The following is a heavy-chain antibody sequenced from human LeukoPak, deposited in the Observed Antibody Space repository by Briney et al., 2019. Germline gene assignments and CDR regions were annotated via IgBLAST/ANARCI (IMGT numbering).Heavy chain of an antibody. CDR3: AKDSARLARGEFDP. CDR2: ISGSGGST. CDR1: GFAFSSYT. J-gene: IGHJ5*02. V-gene: IGHV3-23*01. D-gene: IGHD3-10*01. Sequence: GGSLRLSCAASGFAFSSYTMSWVRQAPGKGLEWVSAISGSGGSTYYADSVKGRFTISRDNSKNTLYLQMNSLRAEDTAVYYCAKDSARLARGEFDPWGQGTLVTVSS.